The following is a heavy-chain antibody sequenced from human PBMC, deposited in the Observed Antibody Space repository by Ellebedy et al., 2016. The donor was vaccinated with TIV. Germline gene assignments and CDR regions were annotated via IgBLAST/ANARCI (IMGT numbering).Heavy chain of an antibody. CDR1: GFIFSTNH. CDR2: GYT. CDR3: AKGSFPFGDKSEKIYSTEY. V-gene: IGHV3-53*04. Sequence: PGGSLRLSCTASGFIFSTNHFPWVLPAPGKGLEWVGGYTNYADSVKGRVTISTHNSRNTLYLQMTNLRTEDTAVYYSAKGSFPFGDKSEKIYSTEYWGQGTLVTVSS. D-gene: IGHD3-10*01. J-gene: IGHJ4*02.